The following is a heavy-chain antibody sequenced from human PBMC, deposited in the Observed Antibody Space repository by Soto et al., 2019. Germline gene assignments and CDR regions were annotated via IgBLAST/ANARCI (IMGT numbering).Heavy chain of an antibody. J-gene: IGHJ4*02. D-gene: IGHD6-19*01. V-gene: IGHV4-34*01. CDR2: INHSGST. Sequence: QVQLQQWGAGLLKPSETLSLTCAVYGGSFSGYYWSWIRQPPGKGLEWIGEINHSGSTNYNPSLKSRVTISVDTSKNQFSLKLSSVTAADTAVYYCARVPLVGFPYSSGWYGSYYFDYWGQGTLVTVSS. CDR3: ARVPLVGFPYSSGWYGSYYFDY. CDR1: GGSFSGYY.